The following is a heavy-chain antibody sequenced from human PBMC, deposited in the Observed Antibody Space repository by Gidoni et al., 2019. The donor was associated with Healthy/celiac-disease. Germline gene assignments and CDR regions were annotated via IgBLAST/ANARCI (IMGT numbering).Heavy chain of an antibody. CDR1: GFTFSSYA. CDR2: ISGSGGST. J-gene: IGHJ6*02. Sequence: EVQLLESGGGLVQPGGSLRLSCAASGFTFSSYAMSWVRQAPGKGLEWVSAISGSGGSTYYADSVKGRFTISRDNSKNTLYLQMNSLRAEDTAVYYCAKVTGILSCSSTSCYRYYYYGMDVWGQGTTVTVSS. V-gene: IGHV3-23*01. D-gene: IGHD2-2*01. CDR3: AKVTGILSCSSTSCYRYYYYGMDV.